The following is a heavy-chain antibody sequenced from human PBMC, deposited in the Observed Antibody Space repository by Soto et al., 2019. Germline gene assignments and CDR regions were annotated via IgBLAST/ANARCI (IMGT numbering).Heavy chain of an antibody. CDR2: ISSYNGNT. V-gene: IGHV1-18*04. Sequence: ASVKVSCKSSGYIFTSYGISWVRQAPGQGLEWMGWISSYNGNTNYAQKVQDRVTMTTDTSTTTTYMELRSLTPDDTAVYYCARGPRYCSSTSCFSGVTWFDPWRQGTLVTVSS. J-gene: IGHJ5*02. D-gene: IGHD2-2*01. CDR3: ARGPRYCSSTSCFSGVTWFDP. CDR1: GYIFTSYG.